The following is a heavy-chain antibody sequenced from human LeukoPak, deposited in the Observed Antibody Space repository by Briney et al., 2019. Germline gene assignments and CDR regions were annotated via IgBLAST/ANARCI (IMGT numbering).Heavy chain of an antibody. V-gene: IGHV3-7*03. CDR2: IKQDGSEK. Sequence: GGSLRLSCAASGFTFSSYWMSWVRQAPGKGLEWVANIKQDGSEKYYVDSVKGRFTISRDNAKNSLYPQMNSLRAEDTAVYYCARDFLAAAGTIAYWGQGTLVTVSS. CDR1: GFTFSSYW. J-gene: IGHJ4*02. D-gene: IGHD6-13*01. CDR3: ARDFLAAAGTIAY.